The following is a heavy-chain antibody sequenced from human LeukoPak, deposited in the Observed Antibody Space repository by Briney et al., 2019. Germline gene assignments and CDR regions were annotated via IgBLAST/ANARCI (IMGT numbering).Heavy chain of an antibody. CDR2: ISYDGSNK. Sequence: GGSLRLSCAASGFTFSSYGMHWVRQAPGKGLEWVAVISYDGSNKYYADSVKGRFTISRDNSKNTLYLQMNSLRAEDTAVYYCANRGSLVAGTKTLACWGQGTLVTVSS. CDR3: ANRGSLVAGTKTLAC. CDR1: GFTFSSYG. V-gene: IGHV3-30*18. D-gene: IGHD6-19*01. J-gene: IGHJ4*02.